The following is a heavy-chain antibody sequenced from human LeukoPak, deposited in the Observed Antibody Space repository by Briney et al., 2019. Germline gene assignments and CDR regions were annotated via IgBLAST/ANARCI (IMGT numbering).Heavy chain of an antibody. V-gene: IGHV4-59*11. D-gene: IGHD3-3*01. CDR2: IYDNESA. Sequence: SEALSLTCTVSGVSINGHYWSWIRQPPGKGLEWIGFIYDNESANYKSSLESRVTMTVDTSKNQVSLKLNSVTAADTAVYYCARVLQNYYHLDVWGEGTTVTVSS. CDR3: ARVLQNYYHLDV. CDR1: GVSINGHY. J-gene: IGHJ6*03.